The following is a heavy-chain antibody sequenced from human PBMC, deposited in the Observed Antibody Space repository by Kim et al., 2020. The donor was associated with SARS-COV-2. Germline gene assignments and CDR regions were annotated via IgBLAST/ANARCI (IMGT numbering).Heavy chain of an antibody. D-gene: IGHD6-19*01. J-gene: IGHJ5*01. CDR3: ARYCGSGRIDP. V-gene: IGHV3-7*01. CDR2: IKQDGSEK. CDR1: GFTFSNYW. Sequence: GGSLRLSCAASGFTFSNYWMSWVRHAPGKGLEWVANIKQDGSEKKYVYSVKGRFTISRDNAENSLYLQMHSLRVEDTAVYYCARYCGSGRIDPWGQGTLV.